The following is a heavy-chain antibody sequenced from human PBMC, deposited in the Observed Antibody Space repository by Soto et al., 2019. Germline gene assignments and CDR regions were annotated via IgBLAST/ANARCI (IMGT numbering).Heavy chain of an antibody. CDR3: ATHGLGVSSPPYFDN. Sequence: QLVQSGSGVKKPGSSEKVSCQASGGTFSGYVVTWVRQAPGQGLEWMGEFVPLFGTTNYAQRFSGRITITAEESTSTAYMELRTLRSDDTAVYYCATHGLGVSSPPYFDNWGQGTLVTVSS. J-gene: IGHJ4*02. CDR2: FVPLFGTT. CDR1: GGTFSGYV. V-gene: IGHV1-69*01. D-gene: IGHD3-16*01.